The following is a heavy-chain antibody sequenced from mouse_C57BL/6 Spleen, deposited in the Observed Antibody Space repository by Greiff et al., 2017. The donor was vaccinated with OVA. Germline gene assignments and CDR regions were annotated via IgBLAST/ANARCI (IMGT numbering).Heavy chain of an antibody. J-gene: IGHJ4*01. V-gene: IGHV1-11*01. CDR2: IYPVSGET. D-gene: IGHD1-1*01. CDR3: ALYGSSYYAMDY. Sequence: QVQLQQSGAELASPGASVTLSCKASGYTFTDHIMNWVKKRPGQGLEWIGRIYPVSGETNYNQQFMGKATFSVDRSSSTVYMVLNSLTSEDPAVYYCALYGSSYYAMDYWGQGTSVTVSS. CDR1: GYTFTDHI.